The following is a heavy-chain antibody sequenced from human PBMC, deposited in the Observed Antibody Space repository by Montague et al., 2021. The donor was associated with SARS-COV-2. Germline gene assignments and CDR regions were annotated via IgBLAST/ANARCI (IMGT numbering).Heavy chain of an antibody. D-gene: IGHD3-22*01. CDR1: GGSFSDYY. V-gene: IGHV4-34*01. CDR2: IYHRGTS. Sequence: SETLSLTCAVYGGSFSDYYWSWIRQPPEKGLEWIGEIYHRGTSKYNPSLKSRVSISLDTSKNQFSLYLSSVTAADTAVYYCARGRQHFNMIVVVMTGGEYYFDYWGQGTLVTVSS. J-gene: IGHJ4*02. CDR3: ARGRQHFNMIVVVMTGGEYYFDY.